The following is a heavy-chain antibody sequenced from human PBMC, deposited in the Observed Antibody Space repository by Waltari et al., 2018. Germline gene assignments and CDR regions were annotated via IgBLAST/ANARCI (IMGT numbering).Heavy chain of an antibody. CDR2: IYSGGTT. Sequence: EVQLVESGGGLIQPGGSRSPSCVVSRVTVSNNYMTWLRQAPGKGLELVSLIYSGGTTYYADSVRGRFTISRDGSKNTVYLQMNSLRAEDTAVYFCARNQVETALGYWGQGTLVTVSS. J-gene: IGHJ4*02. CDR3: ARNQVETALGY. CDR1: RVTVSNNY. V-gene: IGHV3-53*01. D-gene: IGHD2-21*02.